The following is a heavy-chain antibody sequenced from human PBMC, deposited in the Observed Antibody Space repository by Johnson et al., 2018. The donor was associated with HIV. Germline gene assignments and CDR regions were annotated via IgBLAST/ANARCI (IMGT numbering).Heavy chain of an antibody. CDR3: ARDGAESLGVPHREDSFDI. Sequence: QMQLVESGGGVVQPGRSLRLSCAASGFTFSSYTMHWVRQAPGKGLEWVAVISYHGSNKYYADSVKGRFTISRDNSKNTLYLQMNSLRAEDTAVYYCARDGAESLGVPHREDSFDIWGQGTKVTVRS. CDR1: GFTFSSYT. J-gene: IGHJ3*02. CDR2: ISYHGSNK. D-gene: IGHD1-26*01. V-gene: IGHV3-30*04.